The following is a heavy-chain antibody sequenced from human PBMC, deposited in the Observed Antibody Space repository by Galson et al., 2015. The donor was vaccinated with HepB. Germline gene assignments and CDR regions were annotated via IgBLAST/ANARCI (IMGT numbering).Heavy chain of an antibody. J-gene: IGHJ4*02. D-gene: IGHD6-13*01. Sequence: SLRLSCAASGFNFSDYYMSWIRQAPGKGLEWVSHISSGSYTTYSDSVKGRFTISRDNAKNFLYLQMNSLRAEDTAVYYCARAYDSGWYEPLGHWGQGILVTVSS. V-gene: IGHV3-11*06. CDR1: GFNFSDYY. CDR2: ISSGSYT. CDR3: ARAYDSGWYEPLGH.